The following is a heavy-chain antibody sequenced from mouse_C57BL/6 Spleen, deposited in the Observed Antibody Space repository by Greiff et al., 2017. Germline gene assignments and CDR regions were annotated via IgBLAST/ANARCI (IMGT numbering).Heavy chain of an antibody. Sequence: EVQLVESGGGLVQPGGSMKLSCAASGFTFSDAWMDWVRQSPEKGLEWVAEIRNKANNHATYYAESVKGRFTISRDDSKSSVYLQMNSLRAEDTGIYYCTEVNTTVVATEAYWGQGTLVTVSA. CDR2: IRNKANNHAT. CDR3: TEVNTTVVATEAY. V-gene: IGHV6-6*01. J-gene: IGHJ3*01. D-gene: IGHD1-1*01. CDR1: GFTFSDAW.